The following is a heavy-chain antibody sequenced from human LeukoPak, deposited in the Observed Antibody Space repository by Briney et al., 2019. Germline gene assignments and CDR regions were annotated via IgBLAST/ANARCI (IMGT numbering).Heavy chain of an antibody. CDR2: ISGSGSTI. CDR3: ARDPVRGGELSLDY. CDR1: GFTFSSYE. Sequence: GGSLRLSCAASGFTFSSYEMNWVRQAPGKGLEWVSYISGSGSTIYYAGSVKGRFTISRDNAKSSLYLQMNSLRAEDTAVYYCARDPVRGGELSLDYWGQGTLVTVSS. D-gene: IGHD3-16*02. J-gene: IGHJ4*02. V-gene: IGHV3-48*03.